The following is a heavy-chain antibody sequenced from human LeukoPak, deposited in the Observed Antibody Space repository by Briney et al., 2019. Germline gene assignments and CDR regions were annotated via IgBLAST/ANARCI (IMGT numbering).Heavy chain of an antibody. Sequence: GGSLRLSCAASGFTLRSYWMHWVRQPPGKGLVWVSHINSDGSTTNYADSVKGRFTISRDNAKNTVYLQMNSLRAEDTAVYYCARDQGIFDYWGQGTLVTVSS. J-gene: IGHJ4*02. CDR3: ARDQGIFDY. CDR1: GFTLRSYW. CDR2: INSDGSTT. V-gene: IGHV3-74*01.